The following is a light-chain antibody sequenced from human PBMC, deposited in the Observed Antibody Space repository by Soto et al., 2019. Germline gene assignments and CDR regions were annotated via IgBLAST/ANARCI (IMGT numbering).Light chain of an antibody. CDR2: GAS. CDR3: QQYGSSSNT. Sequence: EIVLTQSPATLSLSPGERATLSCRASQSVSSYLAWYQQKPGQAPRLLIYGASSRATGIPDRFSGSGSGTDFILTISRLEPEDFAVYYCQQYGSSSNTFGQGTKLEIK. V-gene: IGKV3-20*01. J-gene: IGKJ2*01. CDR1: QSVSSY.